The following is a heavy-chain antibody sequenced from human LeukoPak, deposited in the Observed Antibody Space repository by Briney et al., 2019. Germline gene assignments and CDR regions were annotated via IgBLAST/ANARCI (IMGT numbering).Heavy chain of an antibody. J-gene: IGHJ4*02. CDR1: GFTFSDHW. Sequence: GGSLRLSCAASGFTFSDHWMNWVRQAPGKGLEWVANIKPDGSEKSYVDSVKGRFTISRDDSKSTLYLQMNSLRAEDTAVYYCAKEKLPSGYSFLIDFWGQGTLVTVSS. V-gene: IGHV3-7*01. D-gene: IGHD5-18*01. CDR3: AKEKLPSGYSFLIDF. CDR2: IKPDGSEK.